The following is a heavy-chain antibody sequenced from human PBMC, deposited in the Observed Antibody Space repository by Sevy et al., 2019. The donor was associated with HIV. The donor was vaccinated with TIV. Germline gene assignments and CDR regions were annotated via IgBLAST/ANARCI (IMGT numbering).Heavy chain of an antibody. V-gene: IGHV3-7*01. Sequence: GGSLRLSCAASGFSFSTYWMTWVRQAPGKGLEWVATMNQDGTERDYVDSVKGRFTISRDNTKTSLFLQMNSLSAEDTGVYYWVREGLGRFSYSRDCWGQGTLVTVSS. D-gene: IGHD5-18*01. J-gene: IGHJ4*02. CDR1: GFSFSTYW. CDR2: MNQDGTER. CDR3: VREGLGRFSYSRDC.